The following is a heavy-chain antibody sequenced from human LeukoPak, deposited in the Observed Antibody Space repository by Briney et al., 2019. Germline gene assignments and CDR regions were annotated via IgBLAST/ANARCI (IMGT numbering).Heavy chain of an antibody. Sequence: PSETLSLTCTVYGGSFGTYYWNWIRQPPGKGLEWIGEINHSGSTNYSPSLKSRVTMSVDTSKNQFSLNLTSVTAADTAVYYCARVGCGSASCYRGDYWGQGTLVTVSS. J-gene: IGHJ4*02. CDR2: INHSGST. CDR1: GGSFGTYY. CDR3: ARVGCGSASCYRGDY. D-gene: IGHD2-2*02. V-gene: IGHV4-34*01.